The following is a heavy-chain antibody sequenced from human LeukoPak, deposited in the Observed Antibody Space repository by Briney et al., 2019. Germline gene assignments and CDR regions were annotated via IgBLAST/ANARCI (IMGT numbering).Heavy chain of an antibody. CDR3: ARDDPRYSYGGDY. CDR2: ISAYNGNT. D-gene: IGHD5-18*01. CDR1: GYTFTNYG. Sequence: ASVKVSCKAFGYTFTNYGISWVRQAPGQGLEWMGWISAYNGNTNYAQKLQGRVTMTTDTSTTTAYMELRSLRSDDAALYYCARDDPRYSYGGDYWGQGTLVTVSS. V-gene: IGHV1-18*04. J-gene: IGHJ4*02.